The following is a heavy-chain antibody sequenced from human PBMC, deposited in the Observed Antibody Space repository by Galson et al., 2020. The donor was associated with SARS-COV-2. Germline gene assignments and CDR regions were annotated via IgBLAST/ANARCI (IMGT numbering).Heavy chain of an antibody. V-gene: IGHV3-11*01. CDR2: ISSSGSTI. Sequence: GGSLRLSCAASGFTFSDYYMSWIRQAPGKGLEWVSYISSSGSTIYYADSVKGRFTISRDNAKNSLYLQMNSLRAKDTAVYYCARDIIAVAGTQSNYYYYGMDVGGQGTTVTVSS. J-gene: IGHJ6*02. CDR3: ARDIIAVAGTQSNYYYYGMDV. CDR1: GFTFSDYY. D-gene: IGHD6-19*01.